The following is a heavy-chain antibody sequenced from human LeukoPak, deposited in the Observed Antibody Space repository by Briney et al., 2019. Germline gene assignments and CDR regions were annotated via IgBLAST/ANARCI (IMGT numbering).Heavy chain of an antibody. V-gene: IGHV4-30-2*01. J-gene: IGHJ5*02. Sequence: SETLSLTCTVSGGSIGSGGYFWSWIRQPPGKGLEFLGYIYDSVSTYYNPSLKSRVSISVDRSKNQFSLKLTSVTAADTAVYYCARSWHGSGTLDWFDPWGQGTLVTVSS. CDR3: ARSWHGSGTLDWFDP. D-gene: IGHD3-10*01. CDR2: IYDSVST. CDR1: GGSIGSGGYF.